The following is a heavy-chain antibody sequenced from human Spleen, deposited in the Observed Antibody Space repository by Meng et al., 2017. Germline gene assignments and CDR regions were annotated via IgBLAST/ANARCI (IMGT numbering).Heavy chain of an antibody. D-gene: IGHD3-10*01. V-gene: IGHV3-7*01. Sequence: GGSLRLSCAASGFTFSSYWMSWVRQAPGKGLEWVANIKQDGSEKYYVDSVKGRFTISRDNAKNSLYLQMNSLRAEDTAVYYCARGNFGSGSLDYYGMDVWGQGTTVTVSS. CDR1: GFTFSSYW. J-gene: IGHJ6*02. CDR3: ARGNFGSGSLDYYGMDV. CDR2: IKQDGSEK.